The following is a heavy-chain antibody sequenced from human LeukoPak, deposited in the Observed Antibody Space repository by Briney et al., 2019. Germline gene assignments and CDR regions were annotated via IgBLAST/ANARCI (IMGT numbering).Heavy chain of an antibody. V-gene: IGHV3-74*01. CDR1: GFTLSSYW. CDR3: ARDPSIVGDLYYFDY. CDR2: INSDGSRR. D-gene: IGHD1-26*01. J-gene: IGHJ4*02. Sequence: GGSLRLSCAASGFTLSSYWMHWVRQAPGKGLVWVSRINSDGSRRSYADSVKGRFTISRDNAKNTLYLQMNSLRAEDTAVYYCARDPSIVGDLYYFDYWGQGTLVTVSS.